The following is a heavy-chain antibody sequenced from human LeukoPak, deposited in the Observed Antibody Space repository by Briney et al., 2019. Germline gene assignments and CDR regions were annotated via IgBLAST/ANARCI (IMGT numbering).Heavy chain of an antibody. CDR3: ARIEGGSGYDKIIYYYYYYMDV. D-gene: IGHD5-12*01. CDR1: GFTFSIYA. J-gene: IGHJ6*03. Sequence: GGSLRLSCAASGFTFSIYAMSWVRQAPGKGLEWVSSISSSSSYIYYADSVKGRFTISRDNAKNSLYLQMNSLRAEDTAVYYCARIEGGSGYDKIIYYYYYYMDVWGKGTTVTVSS. V-gene: IGHV3-21*01. CDR2: ISSSSSYI.